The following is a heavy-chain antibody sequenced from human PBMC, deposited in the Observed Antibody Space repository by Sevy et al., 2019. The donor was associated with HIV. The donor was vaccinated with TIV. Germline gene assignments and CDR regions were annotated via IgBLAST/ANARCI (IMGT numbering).Heavy chain of an antibody. D-gene: IGHD4-4*01. CDR2: IIPIFGTA. V-gene: IGHV1-69*13. J-gene: IGHJ6*03. Sequence: ASVKVSCKASGGTFSSYAISWVRQAPGQGLEWMGGIIPIFGTANYAQKFQGRVTMTADESTSTAYMELSSLRSEDTAVFYCARAGDYSKHYYYYYMDVWGKGTTVTVSS. CDR1: GGTFSSYA. CDR3: ARAGDYSKHYYYYYMDV.